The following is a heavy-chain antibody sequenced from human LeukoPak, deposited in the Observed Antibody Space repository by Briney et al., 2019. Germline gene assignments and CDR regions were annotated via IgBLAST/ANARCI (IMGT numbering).Heavy chain of an antibody. J-gene: IGHJ4*02. V-gene: IGHV3-23*01. CDR1: GFTFSSYA. D-gene: IGHD6-13*01. Sequence: GGSLRLSCAASGFTFSSYAMSWVRQAPGKGLEWVSAISGSGGSTYCADSVKGRFTISRDNSKNTLYLQMNSLRAEDTAVYYCAKGAAGLGRLLPFDYWGQGTLVTVSS. CDR2: ISGSGGST. CDR3: AKGAAGLGRLLPFDY.